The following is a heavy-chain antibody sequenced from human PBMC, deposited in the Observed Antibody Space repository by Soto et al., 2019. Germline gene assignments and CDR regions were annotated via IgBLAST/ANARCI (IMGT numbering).Heavy chain of an antibody. J-gene: IGHJ4*02. Sequence: SETLSLTCAVYGGSFSGYYWSWIRQPPGKGLEWIGEINHSGSTNYNPSLKSGITRSVDTSKNQFSPKLSSVTAADTAVYYCASGSLHHFDYWGQGTLVTVSS. CDR3: ASGSLHHFDY. CDR1: GGSFSGYY. CDR2: INHSGST. V-gene: IGHV4-34*01.